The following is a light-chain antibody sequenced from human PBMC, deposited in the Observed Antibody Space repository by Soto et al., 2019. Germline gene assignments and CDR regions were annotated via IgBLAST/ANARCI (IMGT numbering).Light chain of an antibody. J-gene: IGKJ1*01. V-gene: IGKV1-5*01. CDR2: DAS. Sequence: EIQMTQSPSTLSASVGDRVTSTFQASQSISDSLAWYQQKPGKAPYLLISDASSLERGVPSRFSGSGSGTEFTLTISSMQPDDFATYYCQQYNGYSRTFGQGTKVDIK. CDR3: QQYNGYSRT. CDR1: QSISDS.